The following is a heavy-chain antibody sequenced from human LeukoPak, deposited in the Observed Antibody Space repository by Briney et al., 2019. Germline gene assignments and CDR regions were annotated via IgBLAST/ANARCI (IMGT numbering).Heavy chain of an antibody. CDR1: GFTLKTYS. J-gene: IGHJ3*02. Sequence: PGGSLRLSCAASGFTLKTYSMNWVRQAPGKGLEWVSYISSSGSTIYYADSVKGRFTISRDNAKSSLYLQMNSLRAEDTAVYYCARVLRDVFDIGGQGTMVTVSS. CDR2: ISSSGSTI. V-gene: IGHV3-48*01. CDR3: ARVLRDVFDI.